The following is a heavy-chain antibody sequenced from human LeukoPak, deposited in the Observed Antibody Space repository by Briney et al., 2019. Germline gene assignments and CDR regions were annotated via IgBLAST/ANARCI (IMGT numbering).Heavy chain of an antibody. Sequence: SETLSLTCTVSGGSISSYYWSWIRQPPGKGLEWIGYIYYSGSTNYNPSLKSQVTISVDTSKNQFSLKLSSVTAADTAVYYCARDSSGPDAFDIWGQGTMVTVSS. D-gene: IGHD6-19*01. CDR1: GGSISSYY. CDR3: ARDSSGPDAFDI. V-gene: IGHV4-59*01. CDR2: IYYSGST. J-gene: IGHJ3*02.